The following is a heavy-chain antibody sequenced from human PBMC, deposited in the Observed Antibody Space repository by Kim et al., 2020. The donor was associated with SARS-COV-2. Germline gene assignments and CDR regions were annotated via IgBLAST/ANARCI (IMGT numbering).Heavy chain of an antibody. CDR2: IDWDDDK. CDR3: ARIAPGLGYYYGMDV. V-gene: IGHV2-70*01. CDR1: GFSLSTSGMC. J-gene: IGHJ6*02. Sequence: SGPTLVNPTQTLTLTCTFSGFSLSTSGMCVSWIRQPPGKALEWLALIDWDDDKYYSTSLKTRLTISKDTSKNQVVITMTNMDPVDTATYYCARIAPGLGYYYGMDVWGQGTTVTVSS.